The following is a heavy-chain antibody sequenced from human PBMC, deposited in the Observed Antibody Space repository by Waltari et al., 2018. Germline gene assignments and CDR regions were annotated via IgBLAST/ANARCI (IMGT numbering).Heavy chain of an antibody. D-gene: IGHD6-19*01. V-gene: IGHV3-23*01. J-gene: IGHJ4*02. CDR1: GFTFSSYA. Sequence: EVQLLESGGGLVQPGGSLRLSCAASGFTFSSYAMSWVRQAPGKGLEWVSAISGSGGSTYYADSVKGRFTISRDNSKNTLYLQMNSLRAEDTAVYYCARGYSSGWYSDYWGQGTLVTVSS. CDR3: ARGYSSGWYSDY. CDR2: ISGSGGST.